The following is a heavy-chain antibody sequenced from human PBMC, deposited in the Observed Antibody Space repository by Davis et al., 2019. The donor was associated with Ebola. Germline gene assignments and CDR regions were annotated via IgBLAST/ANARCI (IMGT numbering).Heavy chain of an antibody. CDR3: ARDGSGYYPGDY. Sequence: GESLKISCIVSGFNFARSGMHWVRQAPGKGLEWVARISPEGRETFYADSVKGRFTVSRDNSKNSLYMEVNSLRVEDTAVYYCARDGSGYYPGDYWGQGSLVTVSS. D-gene: IGHD5-12*01. V-gene: IGHV3-30*13. J-gene: IGHJ4*02. CDR2: ISPEGRET. CDR1: GFNFARSG.